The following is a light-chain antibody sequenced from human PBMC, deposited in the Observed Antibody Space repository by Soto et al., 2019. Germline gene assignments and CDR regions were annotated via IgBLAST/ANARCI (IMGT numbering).Light chain of an antibody. CDR1: NIGNKR. CDR3: QVWDIMTDNYV. CDR2: YDS. Sequence: SYELTQPPSVSVAPEKTATITCGGNNIGNKRVHWYRQKPGQAPVLVSSYDSDRPSGIPERFSGSNSGNTATLTISRVEDGDEADYYCQVWDIMTDNYVFGPGTKVTVL. J-gene: IGLJ1*01. V-gene: IGLV3-21*04.